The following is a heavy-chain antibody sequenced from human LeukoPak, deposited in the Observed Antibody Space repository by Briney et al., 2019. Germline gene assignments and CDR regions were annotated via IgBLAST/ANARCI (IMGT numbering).Heavy chain of an antibody. V-gene: IGHV4-39*01. CDR3: ARAGELLARNWFDP. J-gene: IGHJ5*02. D-gene: IGHD1-7*01. Sequence: SETLSLTCTVSGGSISSSSYYWGWIGRPPGKGLEWIGSIYYSGSTYYNPSLKSRVTISVDTSKNQFSLKLSSVTAADTAVYYCARAGELLARNWFDPWGQGTLVTVSS. CDR2: IYYSGST. CDR1: GGSISSSSYY.